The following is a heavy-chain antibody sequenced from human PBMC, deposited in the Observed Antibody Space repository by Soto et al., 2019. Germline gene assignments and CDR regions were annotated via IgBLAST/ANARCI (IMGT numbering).Heavy chain of an antibody. J-gene: IGHJ6*02. V-gene: IGHV4-34*01. CDR3: ARGSVVPAATGSLYYYYGMDV. Sequence: SETLSLTCAVYGGSFSGYYWSWIRQPPGKGLEWIGEINHSGSTNYNPSLKSRVTISVDTSKNQLSLKLSSVTAADTAVYYCARGSVVPAATGSLYYYYGMDVWGQGTTGTVSS. CDR2: INHSGST. D-gene: IGHD2-2*01. CDR1: GGSFSGYY.